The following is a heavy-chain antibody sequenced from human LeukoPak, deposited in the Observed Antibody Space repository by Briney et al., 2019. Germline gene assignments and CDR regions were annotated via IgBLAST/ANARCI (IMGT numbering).Heavy chain of an antibody. Sequence: ASVKVSCKASGYTFPSYGISWVRQAPGQGLEWMGWISGYNGNTNFAQKFQGRVTITTDTSTSTAYMELRSLRSDDTAVYYCARDDPQWREHDYWGQGTLVPVSS. D-gene: IGHD6-19*01. CDR1: GYTFPSYG. CDR2: ISGYNGNT. CDR3: ARDDPQWREHDY. V-gene: IGHV1-18*01. J-gene: IGHJ4*02.